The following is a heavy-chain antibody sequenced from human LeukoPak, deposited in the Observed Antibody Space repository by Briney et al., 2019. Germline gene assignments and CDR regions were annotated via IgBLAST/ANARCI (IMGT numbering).Heavy chain of an antibody. V-gene: IGHV3-30*18. Sequence: PGGSLRLSCAASGFTFSNYGMHWVRQAPGKGLEWVAVISYDGSNKYYADSVKGRFTISRDNSKNTLYLQMNSLRAEDTAVYYCAKEALPGSGSYSFDYWGQGTLVTVSS. D-gene: IGHD3-10*01. CDR1: GFTFSNYG. CDR3: AKEALPGSGSYSFDY. J-gene: IGHJ4*02. CDR2: ISYDGSNK.